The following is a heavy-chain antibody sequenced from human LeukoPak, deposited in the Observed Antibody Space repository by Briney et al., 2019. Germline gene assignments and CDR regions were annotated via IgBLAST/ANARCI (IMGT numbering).Heavy chain of an antibody. V-gene: IGHV3-7*01. CDR2: IRQDGGEK. CDR1: GFTFTTYL. D-gene: IGHD2-2*01. J-gene: IGHJ4*02. CDR3: ARHREGTTQVGLFNY. Sequence: GGSLRLSCAVSGFTFTTYLMAWVRPAPGKGLEWVANIRQDGGEKYYVDSVKGRFTISRDNAQNSLYLHIYSLGAEDTAVYYCARHREGTTQVGLFNYWGQGTLVTVSS.